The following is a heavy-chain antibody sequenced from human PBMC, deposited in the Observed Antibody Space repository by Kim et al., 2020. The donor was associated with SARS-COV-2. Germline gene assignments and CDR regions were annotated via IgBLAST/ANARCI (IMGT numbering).Heavy chain of an antibody. CDR3: AGQRGYSYGYYYYYGMDV. V-gene: IGHV4-31*02. Sequence: PSLKSRVTISVDTSKNQFSLKLSSVTAADTAVYYCAGQRGYSYGYYYYYGMDVWGQGTTVTVSS. D-gene: IGHD5-18*01. J-gene: IGHJ6*02.